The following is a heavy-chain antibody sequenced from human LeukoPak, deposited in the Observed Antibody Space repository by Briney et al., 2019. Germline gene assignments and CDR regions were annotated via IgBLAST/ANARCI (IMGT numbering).Heavy chain of an antibody. J-gene: IGHJ4*02. V-gene: IGHV3-7*01. CDR2: IKQDGSEK. D-gene: IGHD5-24*01. CDR1: GFTFSRCW. CDR3: AINHRDGYSELGY. Sequence: GGSLRLSCGASGFTFSRCWMSWVRQAPGKGLEWVANIKQDGSEKHYVDSVKGRFTISRDNAENSLFLQMNSLRAEDTAVYYCAINHRDGYSELGYWGQGTLVTVSS.